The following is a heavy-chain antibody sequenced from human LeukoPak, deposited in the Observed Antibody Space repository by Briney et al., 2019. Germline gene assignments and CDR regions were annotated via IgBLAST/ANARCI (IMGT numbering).Heavy chain of an antibody. J-gene: IGHJ4*02. CDR1: GFTFSSYW. CDR3: AKAPVTTCRGAFCYPFDY. D-gene: IGHD2-15*01. Sequence: PGGSLRLSCAASGFTFSSYWMSWVRQAPGKGLEWVANIKQDGSEKYYVDSVKGRFTISRGNAKNSLYLQMNRLRPEDAAVYYCAKAPVTTCRGAFCYPFDYWGLGTLVTVSS. V-gene: IGHV3-7*03. CDR2: IKQDGSEK.